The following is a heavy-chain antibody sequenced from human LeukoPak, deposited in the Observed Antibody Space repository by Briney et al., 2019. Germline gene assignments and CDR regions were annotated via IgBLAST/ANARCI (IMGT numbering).Heavy chain of an antibody. D-gene: IGHD5-12*01. CDR3: TRRDGGYAGWFDP. J-gene: IGHJ5*02. CDR2: MSPKSGKT. CDR1: GYAFIRYD. Sequence: ASVKVSCKTSGYAFIRYDINWVRQATGQGLEWMGWMSPKSGKTGYAQKFEGRVTMTRNISITTAYMELSSLGSEDTAVYYCTRRDGGYAGWFDPWGQGTLVTVSS. V-gene: IGHV1-8*02.